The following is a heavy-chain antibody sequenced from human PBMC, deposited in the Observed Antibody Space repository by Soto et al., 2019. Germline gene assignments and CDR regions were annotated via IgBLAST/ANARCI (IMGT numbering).Heavy chain of an antibody. CDR1: GGPFSSYA. Sequence: GGSVKVSFKASGGPFSSYAIRCVRQAPGQGLEWMGRIISIFGTANYAQKFQGRVTITADESTSTAYMELRSLRSEDTAVYYCARGVVRTYYDFWSGYHETYYYYGMDVWGQGTTVTVSS. CDR3: ARGVVRTYYDFWSGYHETYYYYGMDV. CDR2: IISIFGTA. V-gene: IGHV1-69*13. D-gene: IGHD3-3*01. J-gene: IGHJ6*02.